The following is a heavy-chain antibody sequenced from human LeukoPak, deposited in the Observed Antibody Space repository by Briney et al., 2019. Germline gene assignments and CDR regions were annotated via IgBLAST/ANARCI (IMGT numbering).Heavy chain of an antibody. Sequence: GVSLRLSCAASGFTFSSYGMHWVRQAPGKGLGGVTFIRYDGSNKYYADSVKGRFAISRDNSKNTLYLQMNSLRAEDTAVYYCAKDELWFGELSPYYFDYWGQGTLVTVSS. D-gene: IGHD3-10*01. CDR3: AKDELWFGELSPYYFDY. J-gene: IGHJ4*02. V-gene: IGHV3-30*02. CDR2: IRYDGSNK. CDR1: GFTFSSYG.